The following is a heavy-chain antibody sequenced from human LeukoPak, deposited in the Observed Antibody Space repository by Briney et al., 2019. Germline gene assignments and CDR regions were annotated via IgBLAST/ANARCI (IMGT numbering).Heavy chain of an antibody. J-gene: IGHJ6*03. D-gene: IGHD5-18*01. CDR3: ARSKDSYAIYYYYYMDV. CDR1: GFTFSSYA. Sequence: GGSLRLSCAASGFTFSSYAMLLVRKAPGKGLEYVLAIISNGGSTYYANSVKGRFTISRDNSKNTLYLQMGSLRAEDMAVYYCARSKDSYAIYYYYYMDVWGKGTTVTVSS. CDR2: IISNGGST. V-gene: IGHV3-64*01.